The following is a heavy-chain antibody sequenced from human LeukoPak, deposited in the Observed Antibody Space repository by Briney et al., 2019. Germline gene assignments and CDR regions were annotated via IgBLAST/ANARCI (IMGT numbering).Heavy chain of an antibody. CDR1: GFTFSTYA. CDR2: ISGDGGST. J-gene: IGHJ4*02. D-gene: IGHD2-2*01. Sequence: PGGSLRLSCAASGFTFSTYAMSWVRQAPGQGLEWVSSISGDGGSTYYAESVKGRFTISRDNSKNTLYLQMNSLRAEDTAVYYCAIRPDCSTTNCFRFEYWGQGTLVTVSS. V-gene: IGHV3-23*01. CDR3: AIRPDCSTTNCFRFEY.